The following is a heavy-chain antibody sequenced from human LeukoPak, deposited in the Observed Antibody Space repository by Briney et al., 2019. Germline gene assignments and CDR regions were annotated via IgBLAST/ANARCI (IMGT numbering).Heavy chain of an antibody. CDR1: GGSISSSSYY. CDR3: AVTAMVMWDY. Sequence: SETLSLTCTVSGGSISSSSYYWGWIRQPPGKGLEWIGSIYYSGSTYYNPSLKSRVTISVGTSKNQFSLKLSSVTAADTAVYYCAVTAMVMWDYWGQGTLVTVSS. D-gene: IGHD5-18*01. V-gene: IGHV4-39*01. CDR2: IYYSGST. J-gene: IGHJ4*02.